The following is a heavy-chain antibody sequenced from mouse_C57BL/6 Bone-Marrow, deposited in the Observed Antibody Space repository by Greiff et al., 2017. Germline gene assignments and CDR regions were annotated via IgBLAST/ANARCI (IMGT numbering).Heavy chain of an antibody. CDR1: GYTFTSYW. CDR3: ARRGVTTVDFFDY. J-gene: IGHJ2*01. V-gene: IGHV1-64*01. Sequence: VKLQQPGAELVKPGASVTLSCKASGYTFTSYWMHWVKQRPGQGLEWIGMIHPNSGSTNYNEKFKSKATLTVDQSSSTAYMQLSSLTSEDSAVYYCARRGVTTVDFFDYWGQGTTLTVSS. CDR2: IHPNSGST. D-gene: IGHD1-1*01.